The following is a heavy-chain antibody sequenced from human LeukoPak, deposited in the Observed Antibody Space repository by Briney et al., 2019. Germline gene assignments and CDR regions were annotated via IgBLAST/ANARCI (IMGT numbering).Heavy chain of an antibody. CDR1: EFTVNEHY. J-gene: IGHJ4*02. D-gene: IGHD6-19*01. CDR2: IGGSDSIV. CDR3: AGGIVAGTLDS. V-gene: IGHV3-11*01. Sequence: PGGSLRLSRAVSEFTVNEHYMSWIRQAPGKGLEWVADIGGSDSIVAYAASVRGRFSISRDFAKSSLSLQMNSLRAEDTAVYYCAGGIVAGTLDSWGRGALVTVSS.